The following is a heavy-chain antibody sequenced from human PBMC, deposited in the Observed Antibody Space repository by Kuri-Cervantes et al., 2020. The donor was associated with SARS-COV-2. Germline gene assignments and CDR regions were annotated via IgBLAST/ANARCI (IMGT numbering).Heavy chain of an antibody. V-gene: IGHV4-30-4*08. CDR1: GGSISSGDYY. J-gene: IGHJ4*02. D-gene: IGHD3-3*01. CDR2: IYYSGST. Sequence: TLSLTCTVSGGSISSGDYYWSWIRQPPGKGLEWIGYIYYSGSTYYNPSLKSRVAISVDTSKNQFSLKLSSVTAADTAVYYCARVDYDFWSGYSPTVDYWGQGTLVTVSS. CDR3: ARVDYDFWSGYSPTVDY.